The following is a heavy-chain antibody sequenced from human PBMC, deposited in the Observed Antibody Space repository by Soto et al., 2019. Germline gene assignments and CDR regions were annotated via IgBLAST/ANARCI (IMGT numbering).Heavy chain of an antibody. CDR2: INPILTMS. V-gene: IGHV1-69*02. CDR3: ATNGSGYRALDY. CDR1: GDTFTFYS. D-gene: IGHD3-10*01. Sequence: QVQLVQSGAEVKKPGSSVRVSCKTSGDTFTFYSINWVRQAPGLGLEWMGRINPILTMSNYAQRFQGRVTMTADKSTRTAYMELSSLRSEDTAMYYCATNGSGYRALDYWGQGALVTVSS. J-gene: IGHJ4*02.